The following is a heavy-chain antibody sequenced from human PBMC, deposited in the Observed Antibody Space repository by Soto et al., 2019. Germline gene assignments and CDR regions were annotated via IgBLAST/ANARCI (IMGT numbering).Heavy chain of an antibody. CDR2: IDPSDSYT. D-gene: IGHD6-13*01. Sequence: PGESLKISCHGSGYTFTTFWITWVRHMPGKGLEWMGRIDPSDSYTSYSPSFQGHVTISVDKSISTAYLQWSSLKASDTAMYYCASYYSSSWYSAFDIWGQGTMVTVSS. CDR3: ASYYSSSWYSAFDI. J-gene: IGHJ3*02. V-gene: IGHV5-10-1*01. CDR1: GYTFTTFW.